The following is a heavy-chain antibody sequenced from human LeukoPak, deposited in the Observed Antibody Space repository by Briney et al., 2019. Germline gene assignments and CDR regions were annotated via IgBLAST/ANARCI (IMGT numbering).Heavy chain of an antibody. D-gene: IGHD2-8*01. CDR1: GGSFSGYY. V-gene: IGHV4-34*01. CDR3: ARGILVTVYAAFDY. J-gene: IGHJ4*02. Sequence: SETLSLTCGAYGGSFSGYYWTWIRQSPGMGLEWIGEIIHSGSTNYNPSLTSRVTISVDTSKNQFSLELSSVTAADTAVYYCARGILVTVYAAFDYWGQGTLVTVFS. CDR2: IIHSGST.